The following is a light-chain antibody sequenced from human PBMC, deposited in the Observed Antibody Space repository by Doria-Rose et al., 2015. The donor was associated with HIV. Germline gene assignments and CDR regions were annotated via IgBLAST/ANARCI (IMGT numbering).Light chain of an antibody. CDR2: GNA. Sequence: QSVVTQPPSVSGAPGQRVAISCTGSSSNLGAGFDVHWYQQFPGTACNLLIHGNANRPSGVPDRFAGSKPGTSACLAISGRRAEDEADYYCQSYDSRVSVYVFGTGTKVTVL. V-gene: IGLV1-40*02. J-gene: IGLJ1*01. CDR1: SSNLGAGFD. CDR3: QSYDSRVSVYV.